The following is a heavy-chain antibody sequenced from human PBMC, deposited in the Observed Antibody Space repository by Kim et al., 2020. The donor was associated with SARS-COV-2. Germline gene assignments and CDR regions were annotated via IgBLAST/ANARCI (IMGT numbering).Heavy chain of an antibody. J-gene: IGHJ4*02. D-gene: IGHD2-2*01. CDR3: ARGALFCSSTSCYDY. V-gene: IGHV1-46*01. Sequence: QTSQGRVTMTRDTSTSTVYMELSSLRSEDTAVYYCARGALFCSSTSCYDYWGQGTLVTVSS.